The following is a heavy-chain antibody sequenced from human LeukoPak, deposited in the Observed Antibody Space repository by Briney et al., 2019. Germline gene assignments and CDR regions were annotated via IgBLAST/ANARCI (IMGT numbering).Heavy chain of an antibody. CDR2: ISGSGGST. CDR3: AKTPGLLYFDS. D-gene: IGHD2-15*01. CDR1: GFTFSSYA. J-gene: IGHJ4*02. Sequence: HTGGSLRLSCAASGFTFSSYAMSWVRQAPGKGLEWVSAISGSGGSTYYADSVKGRFTISRDNSKDTLYLQMDSLRVEDTAVYYCAKTPGLLYFDSWGQGTQVTVSS. V-gene: IGHV3-23*01.